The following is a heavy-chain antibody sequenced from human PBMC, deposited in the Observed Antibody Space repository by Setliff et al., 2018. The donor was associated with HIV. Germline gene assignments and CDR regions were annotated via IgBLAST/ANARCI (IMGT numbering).Heavy chain of an antibody. Sequence: PGESLKISCKASGYRFTSYWIAWVRQMPGKGLEWMGIIYPGDSDTRYSPSFQGQVTISVDKSISTAYLQWNSLKASDTAIYYCARQTSRYITLSPPDYWGPVTLLAVSS. CDR3: ARQTSRYITLSPPDY. CDR1: GYRFTSYW. D-gene: IGHD3-9*01. J-gene: IGHJ4*02. CDR2: IYPGDSDT. V-gene: IGHV5-51*01.